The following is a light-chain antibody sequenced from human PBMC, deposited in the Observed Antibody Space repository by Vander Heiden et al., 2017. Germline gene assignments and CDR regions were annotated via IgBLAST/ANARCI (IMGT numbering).Light chain of an antibody. Sequence: DIQMTQSPSTLPASVFDRVSIPCRSSQYISDHLNWYQQKAGEAPKLLIYTATSLQSGVPSRFSGSGSGTDFTLTISSLQPEDFATYYCQQSYSSLLTFGGGTKVEIK. V-gene: IGKV1-39*01. CDR2: TAT. CDR1: QYISDH. CDR3: QQSYSSLLT. J-gene: IGKJ4*01.